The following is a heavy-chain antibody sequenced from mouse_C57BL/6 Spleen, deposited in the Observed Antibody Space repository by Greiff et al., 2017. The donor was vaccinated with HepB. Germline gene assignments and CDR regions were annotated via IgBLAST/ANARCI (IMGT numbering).Heavy chain of an antibody. CDR3: ASLITTPGDY. D-gene: IGHD1-1*01. CDR1: GYTFTDYY. J-gene: IGHJ2*01. Sequence: EVQLQQSGPELVKPGASVKISCKASGYTFTDYYMNWVKQSHGKSLEWIGDINPNNGGTSYNQKFKGKATLTVDKSSSTAYMELRSLTSEDSAVYYCASLITTPGDYWGQGTTLTVSS. V-gene: IGHV1-26*01. CDR2: INPNNGGT.